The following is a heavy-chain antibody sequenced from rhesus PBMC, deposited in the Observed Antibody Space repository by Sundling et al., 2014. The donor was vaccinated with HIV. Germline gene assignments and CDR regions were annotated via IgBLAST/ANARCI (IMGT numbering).Heavy chain of an antibody. V-gene: IGHV4-165*02. Sequence: QVQLQESGPGLVKPSETLSLTCTVSGDSIRGYYWNWIRQPPGKGLEWIGYIGGTSGDTYYHPSLQSRVTISTDTSKNHFSLKLTSVTAADTAVYFCARGLAKDYWGQGVLVTVSS. CDR1: GDSIRGYY. CDR2: IGGTSGDT. J-gene: IGHJ4*01. D-gene: IGHD2-2*01. CDR3: ARGLAKDY.